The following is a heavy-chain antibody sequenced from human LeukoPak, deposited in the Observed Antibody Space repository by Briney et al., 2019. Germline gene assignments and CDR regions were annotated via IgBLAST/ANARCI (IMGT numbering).Heavy chain of an antibody. CDR2: IYYSGST. J-gene: IGHJ3*02. Sequence: SETLSLTCTVSGGSISSYYWSWIQQPPGKGLEWIGYIYYSGSTNYNPSLKSRVTISVDTFKNQFSLKLSSVTAADTAVYYCARLSRDAFDIWGQGTMVTVSS. V-gene: IGHV4-59*08. CDR3: ARLSRDAFDI. CDR1: GGSISSYY.